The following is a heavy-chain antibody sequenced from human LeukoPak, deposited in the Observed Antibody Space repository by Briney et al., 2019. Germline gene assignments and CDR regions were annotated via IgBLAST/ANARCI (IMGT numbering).Heavy chain of an antibody. CDR1: GFTVSSNY. CDR2: IYSGGST. J-gene: IGHJ4*02. CDR3: ARARLTYGSGSYYFDY. Sequence: PGGSLRLSCAASGFTVSSNYMSWVRQAPGKGLEWVSVIYSGGSTYYADSVKGRFTISRDNSKNTLYLQMNSLRAEDTAVYYCARARLTYGSGSYYFDYWGQGTLVTVSS. D-gene: IGHD3-10*01. V-gene: IGHV3-53*01.